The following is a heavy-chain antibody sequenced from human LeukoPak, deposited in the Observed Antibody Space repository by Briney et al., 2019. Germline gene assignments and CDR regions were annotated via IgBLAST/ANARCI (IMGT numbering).Heavy chain of an antibody. V-gene: IGHV1-18*01. CDR1: GYTFTSYG. J-gene: IGHJ4*02. Sequence: ASVKVSCKASGYTFTSYGISWVRQAPGQGLEWMGWISAYSGNTNYAQKLQGRVTMTTDTSTSTAYMELRSLRSDDTAVYYCARECEGGCSRGVNYWGQGTLVTVSS. CDR2: ISAYSGNT. CDR3: ARECEGGCSRGVNY. D-gene: IGHD2-2*01.